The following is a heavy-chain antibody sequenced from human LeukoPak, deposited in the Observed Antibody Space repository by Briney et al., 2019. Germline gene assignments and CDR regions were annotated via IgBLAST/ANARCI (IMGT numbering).Heavy chain of an antibody. Sequence: KSSETLSLTCTVSGGSISSSSYYWGWIRQPPGKGLEWIGSIYYSGSTYYNPSLKSRVTISVDTSKNQFSLKLSSVTAADTAVYYCAREGGGPPGGSVVVVVAATLGAFDIWGQGTMVTVSS. CDR3: AREGGGPPGGSVVVVVAATLGAFDI. V-gene: IGHV4-39*02. J-gene: IGHJ3*02. CDR1: GGSISSSSYY. CDR2: IYYSGST. D-gene: IGHD2-15*01.